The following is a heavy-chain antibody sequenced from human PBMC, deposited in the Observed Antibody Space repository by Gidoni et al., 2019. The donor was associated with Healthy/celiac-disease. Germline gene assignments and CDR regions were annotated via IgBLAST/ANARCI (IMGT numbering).Heavy chain of an antibody. CDR1: GFTFDDYA. V-gene: IGHV3-9*01. CDR2: ISWNSGSI. Sequence: EVQLVEAGGGLVQPGRSLRLSCAASGFTFDDYAMHWVRQAPGKGLEGVSGISWNSGSIGYADSVKGRFTISRDNANNSLYLQLNSLRAEDTALYYCAKGQVVVITTVLDYWGQGTLVTVSS. D-gene: IGHD3-22*01. CDR3: AKGQVVVITTVLDY. J-gene: IGHJ4*02.